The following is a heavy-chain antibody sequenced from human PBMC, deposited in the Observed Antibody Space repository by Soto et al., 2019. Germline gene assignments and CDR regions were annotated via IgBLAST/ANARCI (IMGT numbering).Heavy chain of an antibody. CDR1: GGTFSSYT. CDR2: IIPILGIA. J-gene: IGHJ4*02. D-gene: IGHD5-12*01. CDR3: ARARGEYSGYDYWPPDY. V-gene: IGHV1-69*02. Sequence: ASVKVSCKASGGTFSSYTISWVRQAPGQGLEWMGRIIPILGIANYAQKFQGRVTITADKSKSTAYMELSSLRSEDTAVYYCARARGEYSGYDYWPPDYWGQGTLVTVSS.